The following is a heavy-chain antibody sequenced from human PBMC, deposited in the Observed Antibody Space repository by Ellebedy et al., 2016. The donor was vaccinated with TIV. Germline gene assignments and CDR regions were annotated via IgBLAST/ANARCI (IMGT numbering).Heavy chain of an antibody. Sequence: PGGSLRLSCAASGFTFSSNTMNWVRQAPGKGLEWVSSISSSSYYKYYADSVKGRFTISRDNARNSLYLQMSNLRAEDTAVFYCARAGGRHSTGTGFDWGQGTRVTVST. CDR1: GFTFSSNT. V-gene: IGHV3-21*04. CDR3: ARAGGRHSTGTGFD. D-gene: IGHD1-14*01. CDR2: ISSSSYYK. J-gene: IGHJ4*02.